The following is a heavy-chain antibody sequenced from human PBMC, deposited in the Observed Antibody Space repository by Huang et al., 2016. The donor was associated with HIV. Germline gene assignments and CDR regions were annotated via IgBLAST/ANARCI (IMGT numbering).Heavy chain of an antibody. D-gene: IGHD6-19*01. CDR3: ASSIAVAGTEFDP. Sequence: QLQLQESGPGLVKPSETLSLTCTVSGGSISSSSYYWGWIRQPPGKGLEWIGCIYYSGSTYYNPSLKSRFTISVDTSKNQFSLKLSSVTATDTAVYYCASSIAVAGTEFDPWGQGTLVTVSS. V-gene: IGHV4-39*01. CDR2: IYYSGST. J-gene: IGHJ5*02. CDR1: GGSISSSSYY.